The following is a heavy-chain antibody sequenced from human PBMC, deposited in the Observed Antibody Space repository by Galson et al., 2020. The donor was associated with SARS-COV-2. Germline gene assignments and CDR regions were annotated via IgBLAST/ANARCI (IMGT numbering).Heavy chain of an antibody. CDR1: GFTFNYYA. V-gene: IGHV3-23*01. CDR3: AKFRYFGSGSQANWFDP. D-gene: IGHD3-10*01. Sequence: GESLKISCTASGFTFNYYAMSWVRQAPGKGLEWVSLITGISDITDYSESVRGRFTISRDNSKNTLYLQMNSLRAEDTAVYYCAKFRYFGSGSQANWFDPWGQGTLVTVSS. CDR2: ITGISDIT. J-gene: IGHJ5*02.